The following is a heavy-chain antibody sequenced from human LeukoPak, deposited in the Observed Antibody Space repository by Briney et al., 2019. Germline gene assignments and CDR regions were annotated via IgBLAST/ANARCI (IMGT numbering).Heavy chain of an antibody. D-gene: IGHD6-13*01. J-gene: IGHJ3*02. CDR1: GYTFTGYY. Sequence: ASVKVSCKASGYTFTGYYMHWVRQAPGQGLEWMGWINPNSGGTNYAQKFQGRVTMTRDTSTSTVYMELSSLRSEDTAVYYCARVDRPLAAAADAFDIWGQGTMVTVSS. CDR3: ARVDRPLAAAADAFDI. CDR2: INPNSGGT. V-gene: IGHV1-2*02.